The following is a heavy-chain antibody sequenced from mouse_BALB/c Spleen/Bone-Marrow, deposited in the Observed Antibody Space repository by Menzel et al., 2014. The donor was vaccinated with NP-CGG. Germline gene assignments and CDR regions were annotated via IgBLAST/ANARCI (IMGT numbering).Heavy chain of an antibody. CDR3: ARVQLLPSRRLVY. V-gene: IGHV14-3*02. CDR1: DLNFKVTY. J-gene: IGHJ2*01. CDR2: IDPANGNT. Sequence: VQLQHPGAELVKPLASVKLSCTASDLNFKVTYMHCVNQRPEQRLEWIGRIDPANGNTKYDPKFQCKATITSDTYSNAASLQLSSLTSDDTAVYYCARVQLLPSRRLVYWGPGSTLTFSS. D-gene: IGHD1-1*01.